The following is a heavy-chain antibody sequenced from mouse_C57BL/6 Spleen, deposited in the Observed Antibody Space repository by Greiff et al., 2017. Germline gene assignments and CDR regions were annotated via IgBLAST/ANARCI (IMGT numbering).Heavy chain of an antibody. Sequence: EVHLVESGGGLVQPGGSLKLSCAASGFTFSDYYMYWVRQTPEKRLEWVAYISNGGGSTYYPDTVKGRFTISRDNAKNTLYLQMSRLKSEDTAMYYCARPYYDGGRYYYAMDYWGQGTSVTVSS. J-gene: IGHJ4*01. CDR1: GFTFSDYY. D-gene: IGHD1-1*01. CDR3: ARPYYDGGRYYYAMDY. CDR2: ISNGGGST. V-gene: IGHV5-12*01.